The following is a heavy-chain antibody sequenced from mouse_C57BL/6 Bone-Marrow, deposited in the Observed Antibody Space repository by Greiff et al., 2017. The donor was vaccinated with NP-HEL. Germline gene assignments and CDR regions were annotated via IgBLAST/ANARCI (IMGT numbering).Heavy chain of an antibody. CDR1: GYTFTSYW. V-gene: IGHV1-59*01. CDR3: AREGNGSRDYCYYAMDY. D-gene: IGHD2-2*01. CDR2: IDPSDSYT. Sequence: QVQLQQPGAELVRPGPSVKLSCKASGYTFTSYWMHWVKQRPGQGLEWIGVIDPSDSYTNYNQKFKGKATLTVDTSSSTAYMQLSSLTSEDSAVYYCAREGNGSRDYCYYAMDYWGQGTSVTVSS. J-gene: IGHJ4*01.